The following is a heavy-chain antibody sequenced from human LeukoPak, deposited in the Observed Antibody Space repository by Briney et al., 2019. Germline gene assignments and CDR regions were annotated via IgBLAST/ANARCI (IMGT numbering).Heavy chain of an antibody. J-gene: IGHJ4*02. CDR3: ARGVGVRYSYGPNYFDY. CDR2: INHSGST. Sequence: SETLSLTCTVSGGSVSSGGYYWSWIRQPPGKGLEWIGEINHSGSTNYNPSLKSRVTISVDTSKNQFSLKLSSVTAADTAVYYCARGVGVRYSYGPNYFDYWGQGPQSPSPQ. V-gene: IGHV4-61*08. D-gene: IGHD5-18*01. CDR1: GGSVSSGGYY.